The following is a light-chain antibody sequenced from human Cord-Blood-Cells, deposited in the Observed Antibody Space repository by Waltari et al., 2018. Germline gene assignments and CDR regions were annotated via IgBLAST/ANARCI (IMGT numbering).Light chain of an antibody. J-gene: IGKJ1*01. Sequence: DIQMTQSPSSLSASVGDRVTITFQASQDISNYLNWYQQKPGKAPKLLIYDASNLETGVPSRFSGSGSGTDFTFTISSLQPEDIATYYCQQYDNLPRPFGQGTKVEIK. CDR2: DAS. CDR3: QQYDNLPRP. CDR1: QDISNY. V-gene: IGKV1-33*01.